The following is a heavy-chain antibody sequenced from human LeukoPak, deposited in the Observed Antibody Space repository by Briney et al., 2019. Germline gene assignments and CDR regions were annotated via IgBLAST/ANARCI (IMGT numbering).Heavy chain of an antibody. J-gene: IGHJ6*02. Sequence: GGSLRLSCAASGFTFSSYAMHWVRQAPGKGLEWVAVISYDGCNKYYADSVKGRFTISRDNSKNTLYLQMNSLRAEDTAVYYCARELGQDFWSGYAGYYYYYGMDVWGQGTTVTVSS. V-gene: IGHV3-30-3*01. CDR3: ARELGQDFWSGYAGYYYYYGMDV. CDR2: ISYDGCNK. D-gene: IGHD3-3*01. CDR1: GFTFSSYA.